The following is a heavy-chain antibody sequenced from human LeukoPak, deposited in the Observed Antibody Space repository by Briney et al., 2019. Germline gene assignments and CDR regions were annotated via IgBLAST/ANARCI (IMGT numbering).Heavy chain of an antibody. J-gene: IGHJ4*02. D-gene: IGHD3-22*01. CDR2: IYYSGST. Sequence: SETLSLTCTVSGGSISSYYWSWIRQPPGKGLEWIGYIYYSGSTNYNPSLKSRVTISVDTSKNQFSLKLSSVTAAATAVYYCARYDSSGYYPDDYWGQGTLVTVSS. CDR3: ARYDSSGYYPDDY. V-gene: IGHV4-59*01. CDR1: GGSISSYY.